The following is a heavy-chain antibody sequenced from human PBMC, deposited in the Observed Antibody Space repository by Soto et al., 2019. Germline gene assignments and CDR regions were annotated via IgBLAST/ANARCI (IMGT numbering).Heavy chain of an antibody. J-gene: IGHJ4*02. Sequence: GGSLRLSCAASGFTFSSYGMHWVRQAPGKGLEWVAVIWYDGSNKYYADSVKGRFTISRDNSKNTLYLQMNSLRAEDTAVYYCARDSRDNWNPVYYFDYWGQGTLVTVSS. CDR3: ARDSRDNWNPVYYFDY. D-gene: IGHD1-20*01. V-gene: IGHV3-33*01. CDR2: IWYDGSNK. CDR1: GFTFSSYG.